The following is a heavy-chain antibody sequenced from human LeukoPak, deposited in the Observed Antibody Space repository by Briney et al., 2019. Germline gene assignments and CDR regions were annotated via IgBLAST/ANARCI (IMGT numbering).Heavy chain of an antibody. Sequence: PSETLSLTCSVSGYSISSGYYWGWIRQPPGKGLEWIGSIYHSGSTYYNPSLKSRVTISVDTSKNQFSLKLSSVTAADTAVYYCARDSITIATFDYWGQGTLVTVSS. V-gene: IGHV4-38-2*02. CDR3: ARDSITIATFDY. D-gene: IGHD3-10*01. CDR1: GYSISSGYY. CDR2: IYHSGST. J-gene: IGHJ4*02.